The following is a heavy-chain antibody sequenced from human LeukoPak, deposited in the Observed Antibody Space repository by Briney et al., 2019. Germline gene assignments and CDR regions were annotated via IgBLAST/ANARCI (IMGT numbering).Heavy chain of an antibody. D-gene: IGHD6-13*01. CDR2: ISSSSSYI. CDR3: AKTYSSSRAHYYYYYYMDV. CDR1: GFTFSSYS. V-gene: IGHV3-21*04. Sequence: GGSLRLSCAASGFTFSSYSMNWVRQAPGKGLEWVSSISSSSSYIYYADSVKGRFTISRDNAKNSLYLQMNSLRAEDTAVYYCAKTYSSSRAHYYYYYYMDVWGKGTTVTISS. J-gene: IGHJ6*03.